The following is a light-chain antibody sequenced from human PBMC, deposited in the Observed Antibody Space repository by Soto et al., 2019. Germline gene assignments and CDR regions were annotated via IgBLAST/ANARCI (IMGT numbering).Light chain of an antibody. CDR1: QSISTY. J-gene: IGKJ1*01. V-gene: IGKV1-39*01. Sequence: DIQLTQSPSSLSASVGDRITITCRASQSISTYLNWYQQKPGEAPTLLVYDSSTLRSGVPSRFSGSGFGAEFTLTIASLQPDDFATYYCQQYETFSGTFGPGTKVDI. CDR3: QQYETFSGT. CDR2: DSS.